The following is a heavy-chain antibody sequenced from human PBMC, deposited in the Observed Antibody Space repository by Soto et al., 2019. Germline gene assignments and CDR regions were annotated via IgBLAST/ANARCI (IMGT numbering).Heavy chain of an antibody. D-gene: IGHD2-2*01. CDR2: ISYDGSNK. J-gene: IGHJ6*02. CDR1: GFTFSSYA. V-gene: IGHV3-30-3*01. CDR3: ARGGYCSSTSCYPVDMDV. Sequence: YLRLSCAASGFTFSSYAMHWFRQAPCKVLEWVAVISYDGSNKYYADSVKGRFTISRDNSKNTLYLQMNSLRAEDTAVYYCARGGYCSSTSCYPVDMDVWGQGTTVTVSS.